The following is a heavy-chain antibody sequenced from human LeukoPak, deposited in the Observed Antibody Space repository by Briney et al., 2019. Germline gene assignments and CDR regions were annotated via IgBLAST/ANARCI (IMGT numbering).Heavy chain of an antibody. J-gene: IGHJ3*02. V-gene: IGHV3-30*03. Sequence: GGSLRLSCAASGFTLSSYGMHGVRQAPGRGLEWVAVISYDESNKYYADSVKGRFTISRDNSKNTLYLQMNSLRAEDTAVYYCARESQDIVVVPAGMTFDIWGQGTMVTVSS. CDR3: ARESQDIVVVPAGMTFDI. CDR2: ISYDESNK. D-gene: IGHD2-2*01. CDR1: GFTLSSYG.